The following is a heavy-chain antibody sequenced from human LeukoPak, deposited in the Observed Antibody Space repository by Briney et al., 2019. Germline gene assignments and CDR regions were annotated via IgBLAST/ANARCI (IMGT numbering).Heavy chain of an antibody. J-gene: IGHJ4*02. CDR3: ARLNSGTYLDY. CDR1: GFSLSTSGMR. D-gene: IGHD1-26*01. CDR2: IDWDDDK. V-gene: IGHV2-70*04. Sequence: SGPALVKPAQTLTLTCTFSGFSLSTSGMRVSWIRQPPGKALEWLARIDWDDDKFYSTSLKTRLTISKDTSKNQVVLTMTNMDPVDTATYYCARLNSGTYLDYWGQGTLVTVSS.